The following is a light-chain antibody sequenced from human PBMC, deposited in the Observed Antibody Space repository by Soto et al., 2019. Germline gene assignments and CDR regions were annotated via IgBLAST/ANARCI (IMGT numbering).Light chain of an antibody. Sequence: MVLTQSPGTLSLSPGERTTLSCRASQSISRYLAWYQQKPGQGPRLLIYGASSRATGTPDRFSGGGSGAEYTLTISSLQSEDFAVYYCQQYDKWPRTFGQGTKVDIK. J-gene: IGKJ1*01. V-gene: IGKV3D-15*01. CDR3: QQYDKWPRT. CDR2: GAS. CDR1: QSISRY.